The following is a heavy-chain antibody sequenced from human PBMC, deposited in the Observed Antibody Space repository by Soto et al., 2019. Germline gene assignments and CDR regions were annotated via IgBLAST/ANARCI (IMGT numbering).Heavy chain of an antibody. D-gene: IGHD6-19*01. V-gene: IGHV3-74*01. CDR3: AVAVAGPTAIGY. CDR1: GFTFSSFW. J-gene: IGHJ4*02. CDR2: INSDGSRI. Sequence: GGSLRLSSAASGFTFSSFWMHWVRQAPGKGLVWVSRINSDGSRISYADSVKGRFTISRDNAKNTLYLQMNSLRAEDTAVYYCAVAVAGPTAIGYWGQGTLVTVSS.